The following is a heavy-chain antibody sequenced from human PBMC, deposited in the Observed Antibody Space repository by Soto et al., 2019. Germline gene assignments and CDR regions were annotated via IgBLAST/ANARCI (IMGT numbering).Heavy chain of an antibody. CDR1: GFTFSMYW. J-gene: IGHJ4*02. Sequence: EVQLVESGGGLVQPGGSLRLSCAASGFTFSMYWMHCVRQAPGKGLLWVSRINGDGTDTTYADSVKGRFTISRDNAKKKVYLQMIGLRAEDTAVYYCAREGGRGSGSYYLDYWGQETLVTVSS. CDR3: AREGGRGSGSYYLDY. CDR2: INGDGTDT. V-gene: IGHV3-74*03. D-gene: IGHD3-16*01.